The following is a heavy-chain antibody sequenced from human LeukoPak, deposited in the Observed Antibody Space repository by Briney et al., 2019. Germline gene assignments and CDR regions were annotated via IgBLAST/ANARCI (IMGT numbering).Heavy chain of an antibody. CDR3: ARDRPYGAVGDMDV. J-gene: IGHJ6*02. V-gene: IGHV3-53*01. CDR2: IYNDGSP. D-gene: IGHD3-16*01. Sequence: GGSLRLSCAPSGFSVRDNYMNWVRQAPGKGLEWVSIIYNDGSPYYTDSVKGRFTTSKDNFKNRLYLQMNSLRAEDTAVYYCARDRPYGAVGDMDVWGQGTTVTVSS. CDR1: GFSVRDNY.